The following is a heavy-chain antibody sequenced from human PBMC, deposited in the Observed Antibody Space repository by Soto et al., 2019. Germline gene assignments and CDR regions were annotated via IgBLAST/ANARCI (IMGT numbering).Heavy chain of an antibody. CDR1: GFTVSNNY. J-gene: IGHJ4*02. CDR2: IYSGGYT. V-gene: IGHV3-53*01. D-gene: IGHD2-8*01. Sequence: EVQLVESGGGLIQPGGSLRLSCAVSGFTVSNNYMSWVRQAPGKGLEGVSVIYSGGYTAYGDSVKGRFTISRDNSKNTINLKMNSRGADEPAVFYGATNGGGGGYWGQGTLVTVSS. CDR3: ATNGGGGGY.